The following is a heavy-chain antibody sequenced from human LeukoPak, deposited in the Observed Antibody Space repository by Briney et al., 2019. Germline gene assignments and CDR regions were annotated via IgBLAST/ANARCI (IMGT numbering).Heavy chain of an antibody. CDR2: IESDGTST. V-gene: IGHV3-74*01. D-gene: IGHD6-13*01. Sequence: GGSLRLSCAASGFTFTTSWMHWFRQAPGKGLVWVSRIESDGTSTTYADSVKGRFTISRDNAKNTLYLQMNSLRAEDTAVYYCARDQYSSTWYRGAFDVWGQGALVTVSS. J-gene: IGHJ4*02. CDR3: ARDQYSSTWYRGAFDV. CDR1: GFTFTTSW.